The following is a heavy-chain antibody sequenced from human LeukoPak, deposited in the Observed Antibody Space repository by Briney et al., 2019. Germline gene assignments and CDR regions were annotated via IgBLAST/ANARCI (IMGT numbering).Heavy chain of an antibody. V-gene: IGHV4-59*08. J-gene: IGHJ4*02. CDR3: ARHGLGSSYGWFDY. D-gene: IGHD5-18*01. CDR2: IYYSGST. CDR1: GGSISSYY. Sequence: SETLSLTCTVSGGSISSYYWSWIRQPPGKGLEWIGYIYYSGSTNYNPSLKSRVTISVDTSKNQFSLKLSSVTAADTAVYYCARHGLGSSYGWFDYWGQGTLVTVSS.